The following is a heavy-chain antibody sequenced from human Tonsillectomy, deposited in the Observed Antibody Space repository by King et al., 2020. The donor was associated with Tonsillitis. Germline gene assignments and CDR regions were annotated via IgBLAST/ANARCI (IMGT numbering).Heavy chain of an antibody. CDR1: GFTFSRYV. V-gene: IGHV3-23*04. Sequence: VQLVESGGGLVQPGGSLRLSCAASGFTFSRYVMSWVRQAPGKGLEWVSSISVSGGSTSYADPVKGRFTISRDNSKNTLYLQMNSLRADDTAIYYCAKVNYDILTHFDYWGQGTLVTVSS. CDR2: ISVSGGST. D-gene: IGHD3-9*01. CDR3: AKVNYDILTHFDY. J-gene: IGHJ4*02.